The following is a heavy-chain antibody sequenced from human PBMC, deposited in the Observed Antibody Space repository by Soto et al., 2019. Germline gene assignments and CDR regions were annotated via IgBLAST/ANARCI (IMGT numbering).Heavy chain of an antibody. D-gene: IGHD3-22*01. CDR3: ARTYYYDSSGYYSGLGAFAI. J-gene: IGHJ3*02. CDR1: GGSISSGDYY. CDR2: IYYSGST. Sequence: QVQLQESGPGLVKPSQTLSLTCTVSGGSISSGDYYWSWIRQPPGKGLEWIGYIYYSGSTYYNPSLKRRVTVSGDKTKNQFSLKLSSVTAADTAVYYCARTYYYDSSGYYSGLGAFAIWGQGTMVTVSS. V-gene: IGHV4-30-4*01.